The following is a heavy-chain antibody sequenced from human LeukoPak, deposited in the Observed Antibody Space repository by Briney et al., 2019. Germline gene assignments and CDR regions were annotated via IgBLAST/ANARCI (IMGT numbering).Heavy chain of an antibody. V-gene: IGHV3-74*01. J-gene: IGHJ6*02. CDR1: GFTFSSYW. Sequence: GGSLRLSCAASGFTFSSYWMHWVRQAPGKGLVWVSRINSDGSSTSYADSVKGRFTISRDNAKNTLYLQMNSLRAEDTAVYYCAKDLNCSSTSCYNYYYYGMDVWGQGTTVTVSS. D-gene: IGHD2-2*02. CDR3: AKDLNCSSTSCYNYYYYGMDV. CDR2: INSDGSST.